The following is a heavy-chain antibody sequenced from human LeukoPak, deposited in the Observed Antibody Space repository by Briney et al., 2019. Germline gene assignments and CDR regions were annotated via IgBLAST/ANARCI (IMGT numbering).Heavy chain of an antibody. CDR3: ARDLYSSSST. V-gene: IGHV3-53*01. D-gene: IGHD6-13*01. Sequence: PGGSLRLSCAAFGFTVSSNYMSWVRQAPGKGLEWVSVIYSGGSTYYADSVKGRFTISRDNSKNTLYLQMNSLRAEDTAVYYRARDLYSSSSTWGQGTLVTVSS. CDR2: IYSGGST. J-gene: IGHJ4*02. CDR1: GFTVSSNY.